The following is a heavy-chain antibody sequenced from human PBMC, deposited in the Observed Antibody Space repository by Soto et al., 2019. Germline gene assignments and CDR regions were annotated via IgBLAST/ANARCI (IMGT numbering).Heavy chain of an antibody. CDR3: AKDGRKVKGYCISTSCYVGLFDP. D-gene: IGHD2-2*01. V-gene: IGHV3-23*01. Sequence: GGSLRLSCAASGFTFSSYAMSWVRQAPGKGLEWVSAISDGGGSTYYADSVKGRFTISRDNSKNTLYLQMNNLRTEDTAVYYCAKDGRKVKGYCISTSCYVGLFDPWGQGTLVTV. CDR1: GFTFSSYA. J-gene: IGHJ5*02. CDR2: ISDGGGST.